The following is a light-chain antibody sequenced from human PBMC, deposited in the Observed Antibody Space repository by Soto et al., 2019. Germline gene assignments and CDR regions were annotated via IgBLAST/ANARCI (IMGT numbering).Light chain of an antibody. CDR2: AAS. V-gene: IGKV1-27*01. Sequence: DIQMTQSPSSLSASVGDRVTITCRASQGISNYLAWYQQKPGKVPKLLIYAASTLQSGVPSRFSGSGYGTDFTLNISSLQPEDVATYYCQKYNSATPWTFGQGTKVEIK. J-gene: IGKJ1*01. CDR3: QKYNSATPWT. CDR1: QGISNY.